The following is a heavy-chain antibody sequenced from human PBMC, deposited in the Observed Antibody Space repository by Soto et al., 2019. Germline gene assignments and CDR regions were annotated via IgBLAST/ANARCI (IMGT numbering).Heavy chain of an antibody. CDR3: ASVDTAMAPHYYYYGMDV. CDR1: GGTFSSYA. D-gene: IGHD5-18*01. Sequence: QVQLVQSGAEVKKPGSSVKVSCKASGGTFSSYAISWVRQAPGQGLEWMGGIIPIFGTANYAQKFQGRVTITADESTSTAYMELSSLRSEDTAVYYCASVDTAMAPHYYYYGMDVWGQGTTVTVSS. CDR2: IIPIFGTA. V-gene: IGHV1-69*01. J-gene: IGHJ6*02.